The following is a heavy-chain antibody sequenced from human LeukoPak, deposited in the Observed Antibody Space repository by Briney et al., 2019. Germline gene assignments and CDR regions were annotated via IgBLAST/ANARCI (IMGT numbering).Heavy chain of an antibody. J-gene: IGHJ3*02. CDR2: IYTSGST. V-gene: IGHV4-4*07. CDR3: ARDLPPPDI. CDR1: GGSIRNYY. Sequence: PSETLSLTCTVSGGSIRNYYWSWIRQPAGKGLEWIGRIYTSGSTNYNPSLQSRATMSVDTSKNQFSLKLSSGTAADTAVYYCARDLPPPDIWGQGTMVTVSS.